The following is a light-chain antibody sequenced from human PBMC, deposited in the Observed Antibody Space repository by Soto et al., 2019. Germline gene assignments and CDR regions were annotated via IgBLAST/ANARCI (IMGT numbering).Light chain of an antibody. CDR1: QSVSSY. CDR3: QQRSNWPPYT. V-gene: IGKV3-11*01. Sequence: EIVLTQSPATLSLSPGERGTLSCRASQSVSSYLAWYQQKPGQAPRLLIYDASNRATGIPARFSGSGSGTDFTLTISSLEPEDFVVYYCQQRSNWPPYTFGQGTKLEIK. CDR2: DAS. J-gene: IGKJ2*01.